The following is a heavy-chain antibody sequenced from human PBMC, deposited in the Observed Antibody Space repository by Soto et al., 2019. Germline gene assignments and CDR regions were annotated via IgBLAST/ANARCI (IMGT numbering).Heavy chain of an antibody. Sequence: SVKVSCKASGGTFSSYAISWVRQAPGQGLEWMGGIIPIFGTANYAQKFQGRVTITADESTSTAYMELSSLRSEDTAVYYCARDLEGAAHYYYGMDVWGQGTTVTVSS. CDR1: GGTFSSYA. V-gene: IGHV1-69*13. CDR2: IIPIFGTA. J-gene: IGHJ6*02. D-gene: IGHD6-6*01. CDR3: ARDLEGAAHYYYGMDV.